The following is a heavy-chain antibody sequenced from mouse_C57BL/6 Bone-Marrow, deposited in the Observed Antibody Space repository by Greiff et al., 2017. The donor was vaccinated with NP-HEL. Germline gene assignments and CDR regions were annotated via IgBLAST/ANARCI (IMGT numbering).Heavy chain of an antibody. V-gene: IGHV5-6*02. J-gene: IGHJ1*03. Sequence: DVMLVESGGDLVKPGGSLKLSCAASGFTFSSYGMSWVRQTPDKRLEWVATISSGGSYTYYPDSVKGRFTISRDNAKNTLYLQMSSLKSEDTAMYYCASSLTGTIWYFDVWGTGTTVTVSS. CDR1: GFTFSSYG. D-gene: IGHD4-1*01. CDR2: ISSGGSYT. CDR3: ASSLTGTIWYFDV.